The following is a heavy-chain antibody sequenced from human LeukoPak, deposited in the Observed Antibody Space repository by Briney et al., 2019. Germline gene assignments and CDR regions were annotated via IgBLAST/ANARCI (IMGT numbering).Heavy chain of an antibody. CDR3: VRGSGSHFPCNYFYN. V-gene: IGHV1-69*05. CDR2: IIPIFGTA. CDR1: GGTFSSYA. J-gene: IGHJ4*02. Sequence: SVKVSCKASGGTFSSYAISWVRQAPGQGLEWMGGIIPIFGTANYAQKFQGRVTITTDESTSTAYMELSSLRSEDTAVYYCVRGSGSHFPCNYFYNCGQKTLVTVS. D-gene: IGHD1-26*01.